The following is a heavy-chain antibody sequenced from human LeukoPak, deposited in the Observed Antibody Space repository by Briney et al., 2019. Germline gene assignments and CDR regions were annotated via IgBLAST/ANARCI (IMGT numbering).Heavy chain of an antibody. CDR2: IYYSGST. V-gene: IGHV4-39*01. CDR3: ARRAFEGDYSPYFDY. Sequence: SETLSLTCTVSGGSISGSSYYWGWIRQPPGKGLEWIESIYYSGSTYYNPSLKSRVTISVDTSKNQFSLKLGSVTAADTAVYYCARRAFEGDYSPYFDYWGQGTLVTVSS. CDR1: GGSISGSSYY. J-gene: IGHJ4*02. D-gene: IGHD4-17*01.